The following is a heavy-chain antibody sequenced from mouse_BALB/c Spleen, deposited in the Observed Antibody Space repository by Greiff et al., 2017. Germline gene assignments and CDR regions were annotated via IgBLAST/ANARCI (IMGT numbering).Heavy chain of an antibody. D-gene: IGHD2-1*01. J-gene: IGHJ3*01. CDR1: GYTFTSYN. V-gene: IGHV1-12*01. CDR2: IYPGNGDT. CDR3: ARSEGNYVSWFAY. Sequence: LQQPGAELVKPGASVKMSCKASGYTFTSYNMHWVKQTPGQGLEWIGAIYPGNGDTSYNQKFKGKATLTADKSSSTAYMQLSSLTSEDSAVYYCARSEGNYVSWFAYWGQGTLVTVSA.